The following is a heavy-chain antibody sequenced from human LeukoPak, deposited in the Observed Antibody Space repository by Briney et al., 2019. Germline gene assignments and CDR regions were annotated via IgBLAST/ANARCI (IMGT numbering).Heavy chain of an antibody. CDR3: ARPEEHGDYVHDAFDI. CDR1: GYRFTSYW. Sequence: AESLKISCKASGYRFTSYWIGWVRQMPGKGLEWMGIIYPGDSDTRYSPSFQGQVTISADRSISTAYLQWSSLKATDTAMYFCARPEEHGDYVHDAFDIWGQGTMVTVSS. J-gene: IGHJ3*02. CDR2: IYPGDSDT. V-gene: IGHV5-51*01. D-gene: IGHD4-17*01.